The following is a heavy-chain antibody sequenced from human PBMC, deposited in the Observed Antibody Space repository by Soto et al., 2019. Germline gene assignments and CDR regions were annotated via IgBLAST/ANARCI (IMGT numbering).Heavy chain of an antibody. Sequence: QVQLVESEGGVVQPGRSLRLSCAASGFTFSSYGMHWVRQAPGKGLEWVAVISYDGSNKYYADSVKGRFTISRDNSKNTLYLQMNSLRAEDTAVYYCAKLYYYDSSGPSALFDYWGQGTLVTVSS. CDR2: ISYDGSNK. CDR1: GFTFSSYG. CDR3: AKLYYYDSSGPSALFDY. V-gene: IGHV3-30*18. D-gene: IGHD3-22*01. J-gene: IGHJ4*02.